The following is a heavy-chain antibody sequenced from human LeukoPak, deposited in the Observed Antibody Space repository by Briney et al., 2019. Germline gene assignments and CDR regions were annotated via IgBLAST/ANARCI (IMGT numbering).Heavy chain of an antibody. CDR3: AKDADDYLSYFDY. CDR1: GFTLSTYA. CDR2: ITASGATT. J-gene: IGHJ4*02. V-gene: IGHV3-23*01. Sequence: GGSLRLSCAAFGFTLSTYAMTWVRQAPGKGLQWVSGITASGATTYYADSVKGRFTISRDNSKNTLYLQMNSLRAEDTAVYYCAKDADDYLSYFDYWGQGTLVTVSS. D-gene: IGHD4-11*01.